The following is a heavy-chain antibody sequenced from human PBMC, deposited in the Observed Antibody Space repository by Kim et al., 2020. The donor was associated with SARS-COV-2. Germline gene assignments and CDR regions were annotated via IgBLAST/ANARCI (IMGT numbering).Heavy chain of an antibody. Sequence: ASVKVSCKASGYTFTSYAMNWVRQAPGQGLEWMGWINTNTGNPTYAQGFTGRFVFSLDTSVSTAYLQISSLKAEDTAVYYCARGGGRYDFWSGPGNWFDPWGQGTLVTVSS. J-gene: IGHJ5*02. CDR2: INTNTGNP. CDR3: ARGGGRYDFWSGPGNWFDP. CDR1: GYTFTSYA. D-gene: IGHD3-3*01. V-gene: IGHV7-4-1*02.